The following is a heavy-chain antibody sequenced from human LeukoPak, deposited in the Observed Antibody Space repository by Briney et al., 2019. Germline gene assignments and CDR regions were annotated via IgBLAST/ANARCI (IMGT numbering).Heavy chain of an antibody. CDR1: GFTFRSYV. D-gene: IGHD6-19*01. J-gene: IGHJ4*02. Sequence: GGSLRLSCAASGFTFRSYVMSWVRLAPGKGLEWVSAISGSGGSTYYADSVKGRFTISRDNSKNTLYLQMNSLRAEDTAVYYCAKRPVAGTFWGQGTLVTVSS. CDR3: AKRPVAGTF. CDR2: ISGSGGST. V-gene: IGHV3-23*01.